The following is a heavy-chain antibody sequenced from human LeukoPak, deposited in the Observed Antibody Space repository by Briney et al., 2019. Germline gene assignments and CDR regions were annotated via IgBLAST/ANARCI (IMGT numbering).Heavy chain of an antibody. CDR3: ARDKTTHNWCDP. CDR2: IIPIFGTA. Sequence: ASVKVSCKASGGTFSSYAISWVRQAPGQGLEWMGGIIPIFGTANYAQKFQGRVTITADESTSTAYMELSSLRSEDTAVYYCARDKTTHNWCDPWGQGTLVTVSS. J-gene: IGHJ5*02. D-gene: IGHD4-11*01. CDR1: GGTFSSYA. V-gene: IGHV1-69*13.